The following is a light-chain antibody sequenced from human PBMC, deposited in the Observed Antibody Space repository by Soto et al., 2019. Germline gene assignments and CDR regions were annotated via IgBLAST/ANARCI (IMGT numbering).Light chain of an antibody. Sequence: DIQMTQSPSTLSASVGDRVTITCRASQSISSWLAWYQQKPGKAPKLLIYKASILETGVPSRFSGSGSGTEFTLTINSLKPDDSATYSCQLHNIYSWSFGKGNKVEI. CDR2: KAS. J-gene: IGKJ1*01. CDR1: QSISSW. CDR3: QLHNIYSWS. V-gene: IGKV1-5*03.